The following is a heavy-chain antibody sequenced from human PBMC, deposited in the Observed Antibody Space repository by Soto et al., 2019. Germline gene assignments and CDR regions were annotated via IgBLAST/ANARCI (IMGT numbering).Heavy chain of an antibody. CDR1: GFTFSHYA. D-gene: IGHD1-26*01. CDR3: AKDGSHNFDY. Sequence: QVQLVESGGGVVQPGRSLRLSCAASGFTFSHYAMHWVRQAPGKGLEWVALMSYDGSNEYYEDSVKGRFTISRDKFKNTLYPQMNTLSAEDTAVYYCAKDGSHNFDYWGEGTLGTVSS. J-gene: IGHJ4*02. V-gene: IGHV3-30*18. CDR2: MSYDGSNE.